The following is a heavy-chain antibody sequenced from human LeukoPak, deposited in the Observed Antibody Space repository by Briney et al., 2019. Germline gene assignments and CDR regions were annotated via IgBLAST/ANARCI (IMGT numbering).Heavy chain of an antibody. J-gene: IGHJ4*02. D-gene: IGHD3-16*02. CDR1: GFTVSSNY. CDR2: ISSDGSTT. CDR3: ARVYDYIWGSYRYYYFDY. V-gene: IGHV3-74*01. Sequence: GGSLRLSCAASGFTVSSNYMSWVRQAPGKGLVWVSRISSDGSTTTYADSVKGRFTISRDNAKNTLYLQMNSLRAEDTAVYYCARVYDYIWGSYRYYYFDYWGQGTLVTVSS.